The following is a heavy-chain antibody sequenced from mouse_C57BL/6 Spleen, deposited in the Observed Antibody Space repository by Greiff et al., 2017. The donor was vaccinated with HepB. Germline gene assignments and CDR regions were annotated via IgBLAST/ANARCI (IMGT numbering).Heavy chain of an antibody. D-gene: IGHD1-1*01. J-gene: IGHJ2*01. CDR1: GYTFTDYN. CDR2: INPNNGGT. V-gene: IGHV1-18*01. Sequence: EVQLQQSGPELVKPGASVKIPCKASGYTFTDYNMDWVKQSHGKSLEWIGDINPNNGGTIYNQKFKGKATLTVDKSSSTAYMELRSPTSEDTAVYYCPRTNYYGSSSGKHFDYWGQGTTLTVSS. CDR3: PRTNYYGSSSGKHFDY.